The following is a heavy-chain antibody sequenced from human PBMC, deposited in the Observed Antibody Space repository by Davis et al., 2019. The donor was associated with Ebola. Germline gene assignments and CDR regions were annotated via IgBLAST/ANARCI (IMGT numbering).Heavy chain of an antibody. D-gene: IGHD2-15*01. CDR3: ARTPLIVVVVAATPGYFDY. Sequence: ASVKVSCKASGGTFSSYAISWVRQAPGQGLEWMGWISAYNGNTNYAQKLQGSVTMTTDTSTSKAYMELRSLRSDDTAVDNCARTPLIVVVVAATPGYFDYWGQGTLVTVSS. CDR1: GGTFSSYA. J-gene: IGHJ4*02. V-gene: IGHV1-18*01. CDR2: ISAYNGNT.